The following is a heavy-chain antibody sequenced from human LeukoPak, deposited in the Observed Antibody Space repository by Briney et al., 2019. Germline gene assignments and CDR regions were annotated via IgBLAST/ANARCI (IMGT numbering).Heavy chain of an antibody. CDR1: GASISSYY. J-gene: IGHJ4*02. Sequence: KPSETLSLTCTVSGASISSYYWSWIRQSPGKGLEWIGYIYYTGTSYNPSLKSRVTISADTSKNQFSLKLISVTAADTAVYYCASRKLGNDYWGQGTLVTVSS. CDR3: ASRKLGNDY. D-gene: IGHD7-27*01. V-gene: IGHV4-59*01. CDR2: IYYTGT.